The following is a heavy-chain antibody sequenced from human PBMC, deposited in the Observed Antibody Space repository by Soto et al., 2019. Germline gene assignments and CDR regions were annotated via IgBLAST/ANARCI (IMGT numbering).Heavy chain of an antibody. J-gene: IGHJ6*01. Sequence: PVKVSCKAAGRTFCSHATKWLRQVPGQGLEWLGGIILIFGTANYAQKFQSRVTITADESTSTAYLELSSLISEDTAVYYCAKAKVLWFGELLIWYYYYGMDVWGRGPTFTDS. CDR1: GRTFCSHA. CDR3: AKAKVLWFGELLIWYYYYGMDV. V-gene: IGHV1-69*13. D-gene: IGHD3-10*01. CDR2: IILIFGTA.